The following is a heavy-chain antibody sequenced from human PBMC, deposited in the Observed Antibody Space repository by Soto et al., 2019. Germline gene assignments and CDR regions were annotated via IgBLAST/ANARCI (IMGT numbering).Heavy chain of an antibody. V-gene: IGHV1-69*01. Sequence: QVQLVQSGAEVKKPGSSVKVSCKASGGTFSSYAISWVRQAPGQGLEWMGGIIPIFGTANYAQKFQGRVTITADESTSTAYMELSSLRSEDTAVYYCAGGGSDPVGVPWYYYYGIDVWGQGTTVTVSS. CDR1: GGTFSSYA. D-gene: IGHD1-26*01. CDR3: AGGGSDPVGVPWYYYYGIDV. CDR2: IIPIFGTA. J-gene: IGHJ6*02.